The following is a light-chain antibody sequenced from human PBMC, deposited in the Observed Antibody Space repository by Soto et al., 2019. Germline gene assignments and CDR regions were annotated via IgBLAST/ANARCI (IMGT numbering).Light chain of an antibody. J-gene: IGLJ3*02. CDR2: EVS. V-gene: IGLV2-8*01. Sequence: QSALTQPPSASGSPEQSVTISCTGTNSDVSWHQQHPGKVPKLVIYEVSKRPSGVPARFSGSGSDNAAALTISGVQAEDEADYYCSSYAGGGSLLFGGGTKLTVL. CDR3: SSYAGGGSLL. CDR1: NSD.